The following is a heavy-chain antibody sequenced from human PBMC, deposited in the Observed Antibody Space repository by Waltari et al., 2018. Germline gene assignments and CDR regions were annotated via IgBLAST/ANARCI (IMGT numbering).Heavy chain of an antibody. J-gene: IGHJ4*02. CDR1: GGSISSYY. CDR3: ASRLRFLEWSPFDY. V-gene: IGHV4-59*01. D-gene: IGHD3-3*01. CDR2: IYYSGST. Sequence: QVQLQESGPGLVKPSETLYLTCTVSGGSISSYYWSWIRQPPGKGLEWIGYIYYSGSTNYNPSLKSRVTISVDTSKNQFSLKLSSVTAADTAVYYCASRLRFLEWSPFDYWGQGTLVTVSS.